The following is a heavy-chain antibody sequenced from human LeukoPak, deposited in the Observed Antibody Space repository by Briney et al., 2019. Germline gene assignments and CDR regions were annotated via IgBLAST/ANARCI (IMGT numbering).Heavy chain of an antibody. J-gene: IGHJ5*02. V-gene: IGHV5-10-1*01. CDR1: GYSFTSYW. CDR2: IDPSDSYT. Sequence: ESLKISGKDSGYSFTSYWISWVRQMPGKGLEWMGKIDPSDSYTNYSPSFQCHVTISADKSISTAYLQWSSLKASDTAMYYCARREGDWFDPWGQGTLVTVSS. CDR3: ARREGDWFDP.